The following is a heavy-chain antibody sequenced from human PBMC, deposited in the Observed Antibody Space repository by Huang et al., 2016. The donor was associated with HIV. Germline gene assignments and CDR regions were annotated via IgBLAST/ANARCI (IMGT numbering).Heavy chain of an antibody. Sequence: QVQLQQWGAGLLKPSETLSLPCAVYGGSFSGYYWSWIRQSPGKGLEWIGEINHSGSTNYNPSLKGRLTISVDTSKNQFSLKLSSVTAADTAVYYCARERMMSWLDDHDAFDIWGQGTMVTVSS. CDR1: GGSFSGYY. CDR2: INHSGST. D-gene: IGHD1-1*01. V-gene: IGHV4-34*01. CDR3: ARERMMSWLDDHDAFDI. J-gene: IGHJ3*02.